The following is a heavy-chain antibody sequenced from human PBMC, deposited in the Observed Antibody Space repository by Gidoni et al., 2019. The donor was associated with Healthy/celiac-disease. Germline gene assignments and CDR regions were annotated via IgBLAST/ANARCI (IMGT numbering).Heavy chain of an antibody. Sequence: QVQLVQSGAEVKKPGASVKVSCKASGYTFTGYYLHWWRQAPGQGLEWMGWINPNSGGTNYAQKFQRWVTMTRDTSISTAYMELSRLRSDDTAVYYCARGLTEYQLPLAARWGWYMDVWGKGTTVTVSS. J-gene: IGHJ6*03. CDR2: INPNSGGT. CDR3: ARGLTEYQLPLAARWGWYMDV. V-gene: IGHV1-2*04. CDR1: GYTFTGYY. D-gene: IGHD2-2*01.